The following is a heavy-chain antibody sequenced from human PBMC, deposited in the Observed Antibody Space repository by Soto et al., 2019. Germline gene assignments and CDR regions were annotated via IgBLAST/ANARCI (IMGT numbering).Heavy chain of an antibody. V-gene: IGHV3-7*01. CDR1: GFTFSSYW. CDR2: IKQDGSEK. CDR3: ARDYRRIAVASRGFDP. Sequence: EVQLVESGGGLVQPGGSLRLSCAASGFTFSSYWMSWVRQAPGKGLEWVANIKQDGSEKYYVDSVKGRFTISRDNAKNSLYLQMNSLRAEDTAVYYCARDYRRIAVASRGFDPWGQGTLVTVSS. J-gene: IGHJ5*02. D-gene: IGHD6-19*01.